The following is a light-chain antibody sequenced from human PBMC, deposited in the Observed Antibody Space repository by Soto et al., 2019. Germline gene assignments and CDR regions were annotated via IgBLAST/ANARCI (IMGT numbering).Light chain of an antibody. V-gene: IGKV1-33*01. J-gene: IGKJ5*01. CDR1: QNINNY. CDR2: DAS. Sequence: DSQVTQSTSSLSASVGDRVTITCQASQNINNYLNWYQQKPGRAPKLLIYDASNLEAGVPSRFRGSGSGTDFTFTISRLQPEDIATYYCQQYENLPTFGQGTRLEIK. CDR3: QQYENLPT.